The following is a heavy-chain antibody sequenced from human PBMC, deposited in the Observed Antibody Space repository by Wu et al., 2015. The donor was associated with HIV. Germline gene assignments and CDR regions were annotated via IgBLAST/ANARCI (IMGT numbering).Heavy chain of an antibody. J-gene: IGHJ5*02. D-gene: IGHD1-26*01. CDR3: ARGRSGSYRFRDWFDP. V-gene: IGHV1-69*05. CDR2: IIPIFGTA. CDR1: GYTFTSYA. Sequence: QVQLVQSGAEVKKVGASVKVSCKASGYTFTSYAISWVRQAPGQGLEWMGGIIPIFGTANYAQKFQGRVTITTDESTSTAYMELSSLRSEDTAVYYCARGRSGSYRFRDWFDPWGQGTLVTVSS.